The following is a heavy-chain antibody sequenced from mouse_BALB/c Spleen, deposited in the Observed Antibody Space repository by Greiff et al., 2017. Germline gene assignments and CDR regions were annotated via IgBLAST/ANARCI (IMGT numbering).Heavy chain of an antibody. D-gene: IGHD2-1*01. Sequence: EVQLQQSGAELVKPGASVKLSCTASGFNIKDTYMHWVKQRPEQGLEWIGRIDPANGNTKYDPKFQGKATITADTSSNTAYLQLSSLTSEDTAVYYCARRGLLWTGGFDYWGQGTTLTVSS. J-gene: IGHJ2*01. CDR2: IDPANGNT. CDR3: ARRGLLWTGGFDY. CDR1: GFNIKDTY. V-gene: IGHV14-3*02.